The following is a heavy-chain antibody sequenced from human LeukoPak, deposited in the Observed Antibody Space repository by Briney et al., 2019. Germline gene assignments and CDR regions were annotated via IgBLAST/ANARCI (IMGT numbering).Heavy chain of an antibody. CDR1: GLTFDTYD. Sequence: GGSLKLSCAASGLTFDTYDMHWVRQPTGKGLEWVSVLGSADETFYSGSVKGRFTVSRDNAKTSFFLQMSSLRAGDSAVYYCVGRLRGWSSGFDYWGLGTLVTVSS. V-gene: IGHV3-13*04. D-gene: IGHD6-19*01. CDR2: LGSADET. J-gene: IGHJ4*02. CDR3: VGRLRGWSSGFDY.